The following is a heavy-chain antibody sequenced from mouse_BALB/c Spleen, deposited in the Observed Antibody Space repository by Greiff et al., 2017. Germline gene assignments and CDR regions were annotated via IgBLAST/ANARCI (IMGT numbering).Heavy chain of an antibody. CDR1: GFTFSSYA. CDR3: ARVGGYYRYDGYAMDY. D-gene: IGHD2-14*01. Sequence: EVQLQESGGGLVKPGGSLKLSCAASGFTFSSYAMSWVRQSPEKRLEWVAEISSGGSYTYYPDTVTGRFTISRDNAKNTLYLEMSSLRSEDTAMYYCARVGGYYRYDGYAMDYWGQGTSVTVSS. J-gene: IGHJ4*01. CDR2: ISSGGSYT. V-gene: IGHV5-9-4*01.